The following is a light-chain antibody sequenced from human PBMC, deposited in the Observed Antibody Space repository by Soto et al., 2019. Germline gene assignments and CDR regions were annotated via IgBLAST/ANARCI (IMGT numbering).Light chain of an antibody. CDR2: TNN. CDR1: TSNIGSNP. Sequence: QSALTQPPSVSGTPGQTVTISCSGSTSNIGSNPVNWYQQLPGTAPRPLISTNNQRPSGVPDRFSGSRSGTSASLAISGLQSEDEADYYCAAWDDRLNGPSYVFGTGTKVTVL. V-gene: IGLV1-44*01. J-gene: IGLJ1*01. CDR3: AAWDDRLNGPSYV.